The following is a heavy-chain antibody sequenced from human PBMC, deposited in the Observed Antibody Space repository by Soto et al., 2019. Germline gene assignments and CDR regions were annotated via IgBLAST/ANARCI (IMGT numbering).Heavy chain of an antibody. CDR1: GGSISSGDYY. V-gene: IGHV4-30-4*01. D-gene: IGHD6-13*01. CDR3: ARGDNSSKPYYFDY. J-gene: IGHJ4*02. CDR2: IYYSGST. Sequence: SETLSLTCTVSGGSISSGDYYWSWIRQPPGKGLEWIGYIYYSGSTYYNPSLKSRVTISVDTSKNQFSLKLSSVTAADTAVYYCARGDNSSKPYYFDYWGQGTLVTVSS.